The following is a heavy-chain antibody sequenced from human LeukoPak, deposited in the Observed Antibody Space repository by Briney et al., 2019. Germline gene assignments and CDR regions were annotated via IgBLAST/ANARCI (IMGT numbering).Heavy chain of an antibody. D-gene: IGHD3-22*01. CDR3: AREPNYYDSSGYYCVFDY. CDR2: ISAYNGNT. CDR1: GYTFTSYG. J-gene: IGHJ4*02. Sequence: GASVKASCKASGYTFTSYGISWVRQAPGQGLEWMGWISAYNGNTNYAQKLQGRVTMTTDTSTRTAYMELRSLRSDDTAVYYCAREPNYYDSSGYYCVFDYWGQGTLLTDSP. V-gene: IGHV1-18*01.